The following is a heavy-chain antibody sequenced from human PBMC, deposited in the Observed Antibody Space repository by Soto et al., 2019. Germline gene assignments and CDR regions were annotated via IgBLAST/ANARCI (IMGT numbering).Heavy chain of an antibody. J-gene: IGHJ6*02. V-gene: IGHV4-34*01. CDR3: ARLGVVVVPAAIRASNYYCYYSMDV. Sequence: LSLTCAVYRGSFSGYYWGWIRQPPGARLEGSGGIQHTGSTDYSPSLKSRATISVDTPKIQFSLKLSTVTAADTAVYYCARLGVVVVPAAIRASNYYCYYSMDVWGQGTTVT. CDR2: IQHTGST. D-gene: IGHD2-2*02. CDR1: RGSFSGYY.